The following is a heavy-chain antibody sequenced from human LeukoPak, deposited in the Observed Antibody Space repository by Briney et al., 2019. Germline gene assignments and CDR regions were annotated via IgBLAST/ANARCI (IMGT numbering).Heavy chain of an antibody. D-gene: IGHD6-13*01. CDR2: ISAYNGNT. CDR1: GYTFTNYG. V-gene: IGHV1-18*01. J-gene: IGHJ6*03. Sequence: ASVKVSCKASGYTFTNYGISWVRQAPGQGLEWMGWISAYNGNTNYAQKFQGRVTMTTDTSTSTAYMELRSLRSDDTAVYYCARDQRGSSWYNYYYMDVWGKGTTVTISS. CDR3: ARDQRGSSWYNYYYMDV.